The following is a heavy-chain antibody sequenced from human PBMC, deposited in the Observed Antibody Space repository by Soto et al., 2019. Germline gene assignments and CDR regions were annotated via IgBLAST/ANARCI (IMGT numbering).Heavy chain of an antibody. CDR3: AALAVAGTWINPNDAFDI. J-gene: IGHJ3*02. Sequence: GGSLRLSCAASGFTFSSYWMSWVRQAPGKGLEWVANIKQDGSEKYYVDSVKGRFTISRDNAKNSLYLQMNSLRAEDTAVYYCAALAVAGTWINPNDAFDIWGQGTMVTVSS. D-gene: IGHD6-19*01. CDR2: IKQDGSEK. CDR1: GFTFSSYW. V-gene: IGHV3-7*01.